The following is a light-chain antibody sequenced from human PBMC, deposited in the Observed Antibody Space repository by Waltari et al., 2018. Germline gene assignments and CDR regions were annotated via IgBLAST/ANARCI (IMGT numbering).Light chain of an antibody. V-gene: IGLV1-40*01. J-gene: IGLJ1*01. CDR3: QSYDSSLSGLYV. Sequence: QSVLTQPPSVSGAPGQRVTISCTGSSSNIGAGYDVHWYQQLPGTAPKLLIYGNYKRPSGVPDRFSGSKSGTSASLAITGLQAEDEADYYCQSYDSSLSGLYVFGTGTKVTVL. CDR2: GNY. CDR1: SSNIGAGYD.